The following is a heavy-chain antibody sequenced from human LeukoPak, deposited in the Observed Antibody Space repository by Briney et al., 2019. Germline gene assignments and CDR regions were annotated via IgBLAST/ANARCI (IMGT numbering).Heavy chain of an antibody. V-gene: IGHV3-74*01. Sequence: GSLRLSCAASGFTFSSYWMHWVRQAPGKGLVWVSRINSDGSSTSYADSVKGRFTISRDNAKNTLYLQMNSLRAEDTAVYYCARSRHSSGWLPFDYWGQGTLVTVSS. CDR2: INSDGSST. D-gene: IGHD6-19*01. CDR1: GFTFSSYW. CDR3: ARSRHSSGWLPFDY. J-gene: IGHJ4*02.